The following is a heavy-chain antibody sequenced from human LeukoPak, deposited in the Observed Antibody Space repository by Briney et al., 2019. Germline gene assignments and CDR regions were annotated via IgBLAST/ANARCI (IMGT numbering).Heavy chain of an antibody. CDR3: ARGKGHPGSYYYYYMDV. CDR1: GGSISSYY. V-gene: IGHV4-59*01. CDR2: IYYSGST. Sequence: SETLSLTCTVSGGSISSYYWSWIRQPPGKGLEWIGYIYYSGSTNYNPSLKSRVTISVDTSKNQFSLKLSSVTAADTAVYYCARGKGHPGSYYYYYMDVWGKGPTVTVSS. D-gene: IGHD3-10*01. J-gene: IGHJ6*03.